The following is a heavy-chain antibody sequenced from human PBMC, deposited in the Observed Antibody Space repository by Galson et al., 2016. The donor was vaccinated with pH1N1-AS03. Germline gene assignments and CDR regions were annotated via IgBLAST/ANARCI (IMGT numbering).Heavy chain of an antibody. CDR1: GYTLTRYY. CDR3: ARRYYFDY. D-gene: IGHD3-16*02. J-gene: IGHJ4*02. Sequence: SVKVSCKASGYTLTRYYMHWVRQAPGQGLEWIGIIDPSGGPTTYAPKFQGRITITTGTSTSTVYMELVSLRSEDTAVYYCARRYYFDYWGQGTLVTVSS. V-gene: IGHV1-46*01. CDR2: IDPSGGPT.